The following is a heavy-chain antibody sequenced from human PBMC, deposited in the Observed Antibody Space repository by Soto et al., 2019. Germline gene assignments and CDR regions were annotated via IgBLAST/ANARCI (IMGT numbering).Heavy chain of an antibody. Sequence: QVQLVQSGVEVKKPGSSVKVSCKASGGSFRTYTVFWVRQAPGQGLEWMGRIIPMFEIANYAQRFQGRVTFTADTATGTGYMEMINLTADDTAIYFCTLGSWSAAVFDTWGQGTLVTVSP. CDR2: IIPMFEIA. CDR1: GGSFRTYT. D-gene: IGHD6-13*01. CDR3: TLGSWSAAVFDT. V-gene: IGHV1-69*02. J-gene: IGHJ3*02.